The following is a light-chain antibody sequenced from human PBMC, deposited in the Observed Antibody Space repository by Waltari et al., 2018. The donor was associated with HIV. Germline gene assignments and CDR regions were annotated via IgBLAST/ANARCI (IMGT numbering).Light chain of an antibody. J-gene: IGKJ1*01. V-gene: IGKV3-11*01. CDR1: QSVSSY. CDR2: DAS. CDR3: QQSYSTPLT. Sequence: EIVLTQSPATLSLSPGERATLSCRASQSVSSYLAWYQQKPGQAPRLLIYDASNRDTGIPARFSGSGSGTDFTLTIRSLEPEDFATYYCQQSYSTPLTFGQGTKVEIK.